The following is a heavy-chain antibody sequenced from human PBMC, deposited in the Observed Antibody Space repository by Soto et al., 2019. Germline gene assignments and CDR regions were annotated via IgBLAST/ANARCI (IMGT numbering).Heavy chain of an antibody. V-gene: IGHV4-30-4*01. Sequence: PSETLSLTCTVSGGSISSGDYYWSWIRQPPGKGLEWIGYIYYSGSTYYNPSLKSRVTISVDTSKNQFSLKLSSVTAADTAVYYCAREREYGEYNWLDPWAQGTLVTVSS. J-gene: IGHJ5*02. D-gene: IGHD4-17*01. CDR3: AREREYGEYNWLDP. CDR2: IYYSGST. CDR1: GGSISSGDYY.